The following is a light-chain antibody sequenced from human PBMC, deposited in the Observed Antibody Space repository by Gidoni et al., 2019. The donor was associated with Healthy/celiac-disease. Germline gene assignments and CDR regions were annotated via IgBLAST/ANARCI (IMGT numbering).Light chain of an antibody. Sequence: ELVLTQSPGTLYLSPGDRATLSCRASQSVSSSYLAWYQQNPGQAPRLLIYGASSRATGIPDRFSGSGSGTDFTLTISRLEPEDFAVYYCQQYGSSPGXCXQGTKLEIK. V-gene: IGKV3-20*01. CDR1: QSVSSSY. CDR2: GAS. J-gene: IGKJ2*02. CDR3: QQYGSSPGX.